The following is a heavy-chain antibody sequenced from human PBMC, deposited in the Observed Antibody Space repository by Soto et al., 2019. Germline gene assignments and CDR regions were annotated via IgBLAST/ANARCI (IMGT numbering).Heavy chain of an antibody. CDR2: INHSGST. Sequence: QVQLQQWGAGLLKPSETLSLTCAVYGGSFSGYYWSWIRQPPGKGLEWIGEINHSGSTNYNPSLKSRVTLSVDTSKNQFSLKLSSVTAADTAVYYCARAGRITMVRSLGYWGQGTLVTVSS. D-gene: IGHD3-10*01. J-gene: IGHJ4*02. CDR3: ARAGRITMVRSLGY. V-gene: IGHV4-34*01. CDR1: GGSFSGYY.